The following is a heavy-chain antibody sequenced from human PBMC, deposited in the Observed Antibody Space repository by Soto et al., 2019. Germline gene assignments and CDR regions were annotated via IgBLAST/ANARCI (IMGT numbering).Heavy chain of an antibody. CDR2: IYWDDDK. CDR3: AHCLRFLEWLPYFDY. Sequence: SGPTLVNPTQTLTLTCTFSGSSLSTSGMCVSWIRQPPGKALEWLALIYWDDDKRYSPSLKSRLTITKDTSKNQVVLTMTNMDPVDTATYYCAHCLRFLEWLPYFDYWGQGTLVTVSS. D-gene: IGHD3-3*01. J-gene: IGHJ4*02. CDR1: GSSLSTSGMC. V-gene: IGHV2-5*08.